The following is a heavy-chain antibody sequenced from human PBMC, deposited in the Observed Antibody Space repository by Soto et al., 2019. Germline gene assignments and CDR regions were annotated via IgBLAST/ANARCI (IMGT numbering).Heavy chain of an antibody. CDR1: GFTFGDYA. Sequence: VASGGGLVQPGRSLRLSCTASGFTFGDYALSWVRQAPGKGLEWVGFITSNAYGGTTQYAASVKGRFTISRDDSKSIAYLQMNSLKTEDTAVYYCTSYDSREQFDYWGRGTLVTVSS. CDR3: TSYDSREQFDY. D-gene: IGHD3-22*01. CDR2: ITSNAYGGTT. J-gene: IGHJ4*02. V-gene: IGHV3-49*04.